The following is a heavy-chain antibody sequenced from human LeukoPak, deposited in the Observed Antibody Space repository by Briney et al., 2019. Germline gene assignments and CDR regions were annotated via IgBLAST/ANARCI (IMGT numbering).Heavy chain of an antibody. J-gene: IGHJ4*02. Sequence: GGSLRLSCAASGFTFNTHAISWVRQAPGKGLEWVAAVSDTGDLRYSANSVKGRFAISRDNPKNTAFLQMYSLRAEDTALYYCVKGGLRSGYSFEDWGQGTLVSVSS. CDR1: GFTFNTHA. CDR2: VSDTGDLR. V-gene: IGHV3-23*01. CDR3: VKGGLRSGYSFED. D-gene: IGHD3-9*01.